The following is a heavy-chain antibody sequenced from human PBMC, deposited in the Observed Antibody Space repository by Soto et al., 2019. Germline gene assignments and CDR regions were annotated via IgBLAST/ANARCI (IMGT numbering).Heavy chain of an antibody. CDR2: ISAYNGNT. Sequence: GASVKVSCKASGYTFTSYGISWVRQAPGQGLEWMGWISAYNGNTNYAQKLQGRVTMTTDTSTSTAYMELRSLRSDDTAVYYCARVPVDIVVVPAATIDWGQGTLVTVSS. J-gene: IGHJ4*02. CDR1: GYTFTSYG. V-gene: IGHV1-18*01. D-gene: IGHD2-2*01. CDR3: ARVPVDIVVVPAATID.